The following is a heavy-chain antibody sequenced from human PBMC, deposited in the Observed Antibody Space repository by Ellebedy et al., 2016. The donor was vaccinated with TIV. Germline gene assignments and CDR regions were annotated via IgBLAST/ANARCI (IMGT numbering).Heavy chain of an antibody. Sequence: SVKVSCXASGYTFTSYGISWVRQAPGQGLEWMGGIIPIFGTANYAQKFQGRVTITADESTSTAYMELSSLRSEDTAVYYCARGVGSGWYPHWGQGTLVTVSS. V-gene: IGHV1-69*13. D-gene: IGHD6-19*01. CDR2: IIPIFGTA. J-gene: IGHJ4*02. CDR1: GYTFTSYG. CDR3: ARGVGSGWYPH.